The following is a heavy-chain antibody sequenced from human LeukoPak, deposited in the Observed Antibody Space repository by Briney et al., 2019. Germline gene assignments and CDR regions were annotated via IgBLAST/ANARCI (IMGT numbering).Heavy chain of an antibody. J-gene: IGHJ2*01. CDR2: IYPGDSYT. Sequence: GESLKISCEGSGYNFTSYWIGWVRQMPGKGLEWMGIIYPGDSYTRYSPSFQGQVTISVDKSISTAYLQWSSLKASDTAMYYCAKSIVGAAGDYHWYFDLWGRGTLVTVSS. CDR3: AKSIVGAAGDYHWYFDL. CDR1: GYNFTSYW. D-gene: IGHD1-26*01. V-gene: IGHV5-51*01.